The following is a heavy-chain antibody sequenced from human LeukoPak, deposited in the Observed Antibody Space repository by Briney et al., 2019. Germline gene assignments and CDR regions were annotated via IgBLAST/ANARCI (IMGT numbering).Heavy chain of an antibody. CDR3: ARGGSSVQDFDY. D-gene: IGHD2-15*01. V-gene: IGHV4-30-2*01. J-gene: IGHJ4*02. CDR1: GGSISSGGYP. CDR2: IYHSGST. Sequence: SQTLSLTCAVSGGSISSGGYPWSWIRQPPGKGLEWIGYIYHSGSTYYNPSLKSRVTISVDRSKNQFSLKLSSVTAADTAVYYWARGGSSVQDFDYWGQGTLVTVSS.